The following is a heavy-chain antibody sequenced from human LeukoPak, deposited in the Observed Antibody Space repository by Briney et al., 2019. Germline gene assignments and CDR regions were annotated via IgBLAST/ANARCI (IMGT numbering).Heavy chain of an antibody. J-gene: IGHJ4*02. CDR3: ARGAPDPFHYYDSSGYFY. Sequence: PSETLSLTCTVSGGSISSGGYYWSWIRQPPGKGLEWIGEINHSGSTNYNPSLKSRVTISVDTSKNQFSLKLSSVTAADTAVYYCARGAPDPFHYYDSSGYFYWGQGTLVTVSS. CDR1: GGSISSGGYY. V-gene: IGHV4-39*07. CDR2: INHSGST. D-gene: IGHD3-22*01.